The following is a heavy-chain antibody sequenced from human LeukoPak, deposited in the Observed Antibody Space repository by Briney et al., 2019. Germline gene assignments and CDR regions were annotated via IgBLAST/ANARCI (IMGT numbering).Heavy chain of an antibody. J-gene: IGHJ4*02. V-gene: IGHV1-18*01. CDR2: ISAYNGNT. CDR1: GYTFTSYG. D-gene: IGHD1-26*01. Sequence: ASVKVSCKASGYTFTSYGISWVRQAPGQGLEWMGWISAYNGNTNYAQKLQGRVTMTTDTSTSTAYMELRSLRSDDTAVYYCARVETIVGASDWFDYWGQGTLVTVSS. CDR3: ARVETIVGASDWFDY.